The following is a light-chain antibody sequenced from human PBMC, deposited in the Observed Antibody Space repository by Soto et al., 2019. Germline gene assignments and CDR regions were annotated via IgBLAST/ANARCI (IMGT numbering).Light chain of an antibody. V-gene: IGKV3-15*01. CDR2: DAS. J-gene: IGKJ2*01. CDR3: QHYNYWTYT. CDR1: QTIDNP. Sequence: EIVMTQSPAALALSPGEVATLSCRASQTIDNPLAWCQRKPGQATRLLIYDASTRSTGVTARFSGSGSGTDFTLTTSSLQSEDFAVYSCQHYNYWTYTVGPGTKVNI.